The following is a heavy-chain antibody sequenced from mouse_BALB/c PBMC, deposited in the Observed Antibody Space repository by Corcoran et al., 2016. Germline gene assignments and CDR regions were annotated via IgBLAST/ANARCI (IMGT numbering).Heavy chain of an antibody. V-gene: IGHV1S136*01. CDR3: AREGSDGYFVRYYYFDY. CDR1: GYTFTSYV. J-gene: IGHJ2*01. Sequence: EVQLQQTGPELVKPGASVKMSCKASGYTFTSYVMHWVKQKPGQGLEWIGYINPYNDGTKYNEKFKGKATLTSDKSSSTAYMELSSLTSDDSAVYYCAREGSDGYFVRYYYFDYWGQGTTLTVS. CDR2: INPYNDGT. D-gene: IGHD2-3*01.